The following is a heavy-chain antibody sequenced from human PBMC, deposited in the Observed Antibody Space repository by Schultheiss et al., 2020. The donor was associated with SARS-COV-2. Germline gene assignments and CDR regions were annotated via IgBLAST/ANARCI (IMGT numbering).Heavy chain of an antibody. Sequence: GGSLRLSCAASGFTFSSYGMHWVRQAPGKGLEWVAVISYDGSNKYYADSVKGRFTISRDNSKNTLYLQMNSLRAEDTAVYYCAKESGYGYFDFWGQGTLVTVSS. V-gene: IGHV3-30*18. D-gene: IGHD3-9*01. J-gene: IGHJ4*02. CDR2: ISYDGSNK. CDR3: AKESGYGYFDF. CDR1: GFTFSSYG.